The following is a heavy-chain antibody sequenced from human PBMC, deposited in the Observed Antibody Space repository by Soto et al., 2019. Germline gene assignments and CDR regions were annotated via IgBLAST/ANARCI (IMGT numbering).Heavy chain of an antibody. D-gene: IGHD6-19*01. CDR1: GYTFTGYY. J-gene: IGHJ6*02. CDR3: ARGIAVQHGMDV. CDR2: INPNSGGT. Sequence: ASVKVSCKASGYTFTGYYMHWVRQAPGQGLEWMGWINPNSGGTNYAQKFQGWVTMTRDTSISTAYMELSRLRSDDTAVYYCARGIAVQHGMDVWGQGTTVTVSS. V-gene: IGHV1-2*04.